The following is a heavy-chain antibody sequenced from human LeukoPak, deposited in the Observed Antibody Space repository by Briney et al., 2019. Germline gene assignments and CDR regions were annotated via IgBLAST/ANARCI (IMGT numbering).Heavy chain of an antibody. CDR3: ARDADTSGSYWYFDL. CDR1: GFTFNTYT. Sequence: GGSLGLSCAASGFTFNTYTMTWVRQAPGKGLEWVSSISSSSRFIYYADSVKGRFTISRDTSRNTLYLQMHSLRAEDTAVYYCARDADTSGSYWYFDLWGRGTQVTVSS. D-gene: IGHD3-22*01. J-gene: IGHJ2*01. V-gene: IGHV3-21*01. CDR2: ISSSSRFI.